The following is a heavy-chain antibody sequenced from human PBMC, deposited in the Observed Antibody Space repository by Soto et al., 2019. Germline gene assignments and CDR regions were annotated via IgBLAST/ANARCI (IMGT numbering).Heavy chain of an antibody. CDR1: GGTFSSYA. Sequence: SVKVSCKASGGTFSSYAISWVRQAPGQGLEWMGGIIPIFGTANYAQKFQGRVTIIADESTSTAYMELSSLRSEDTAVYYCAAVGYYYYYGMDVWGQGTTVTVSS. CDR3: AAVGYYYYYGMDV. V-gene: IGHV1-69*13. J-gene: IGHJ6*02. D-gene: IGHD2-2*01. CDR2: IIPIFGTA.